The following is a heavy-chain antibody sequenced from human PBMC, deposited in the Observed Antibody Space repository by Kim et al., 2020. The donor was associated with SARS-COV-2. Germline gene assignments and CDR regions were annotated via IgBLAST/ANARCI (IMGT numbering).Heavy chain of an antibody. Sequence: YADSVKGRFTISRDISTNTLYLQMNSLRAEDTAIYYCAKATVYSNYFFDYWGQGTLVTVSS. CDR3: AKATVYSNYFFDY. J-gene: IGHJ4*02. V-gene: IGHV3-23*01. D-gene: IGHD4-4*01.